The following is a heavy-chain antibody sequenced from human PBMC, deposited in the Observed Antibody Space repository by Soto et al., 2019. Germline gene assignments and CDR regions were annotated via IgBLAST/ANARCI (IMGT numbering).Heavy chain of an antibody. CDR2: IKQDGSEK. CDR1: GFTFSSYW. Sequence: GGSPRLSCAASGFTFSSYWMSWVRQAPGKGLEWVANIKQDGSEKYYVDSVKGRFTISRDNAKNSLYLQMNSLRAEDTAVYYCARGTRPESGGSCYSDYWGQGTLVTVSS. D-gene: IGHD2-15*01. J-gene: IGHJ4*02. V-gene: IGHV3-7*01. CDR3: ARGTRPESGGSCYSDY.